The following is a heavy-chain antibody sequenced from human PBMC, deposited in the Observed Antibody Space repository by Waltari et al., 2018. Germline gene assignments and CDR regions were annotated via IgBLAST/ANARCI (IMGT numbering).Heavy chain of an antibody. V-gene: IGHV4-59*08. J-gene: IGHJ4*02. Sequence: QVQLQESGPGLVKPSETLSLTCTVSGGSISSYYWSWIRQPPGKGLEWIGYIYYSGSTTYDPSRKNRVTISVDTSKNQFSLKLSAVTAADTAVYYWARLRHDIWTGYRFDYWGQGTLVTVSS. CDR1: GGSISSYY. CDR2: IYYSGST. CDR3: ARLRHDIWTGYRFDY. D-gene: IGHD3-9*01.